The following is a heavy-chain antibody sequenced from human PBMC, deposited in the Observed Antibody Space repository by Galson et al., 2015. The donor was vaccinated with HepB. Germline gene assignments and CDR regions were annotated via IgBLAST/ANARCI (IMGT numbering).Heavy chain of an antibody. Sequence: SETLSLTCTVSGGSISSSSYYWGWIRQPPGKGLEWIGSIYYSGSTYYNPSLKSRVTISVDTSKNQFSLKLSSVTAADTAVYYCARHRYGDYVRFDYWGQGTLVTVSS. CDR3: ARHRYGDYVRFDY. J-gene: IGHJ4*02. CDR1: GGSISSSSYY. V-gene: IGHV4-39*01. D-gene: IGHD4-17*01. CDR2: IYYSGST.